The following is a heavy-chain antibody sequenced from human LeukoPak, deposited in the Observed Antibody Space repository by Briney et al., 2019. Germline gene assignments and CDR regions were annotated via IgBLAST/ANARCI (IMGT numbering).Heavy chain of an antibody. Sequence: ASVKVSCKASGYTFTSYDINWVRQATGQGLEWMGWMNPNSGNTGYAQKFQGRVTMTRNTSISTAHMELSSLRSEDTAVYYCARATYYDFWSGYYPDYWGQGTLVTVSS. CDR3: ARATYYDFWSGYYPDY. V-gene: IGHV1-8*01. CDR2: MNPNSGNT. D-gene: IGHD3-3*01. CDR1: GYTFTSYD. J-gene: IGHJ4*02.